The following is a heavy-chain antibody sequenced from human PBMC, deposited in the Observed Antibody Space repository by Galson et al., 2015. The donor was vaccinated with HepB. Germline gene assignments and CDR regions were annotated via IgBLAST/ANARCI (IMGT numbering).Heavy chain of an antibody. CDR2: ISWNSGSI. CDR1: GFTFDDYA. J-gene: IGHJ4*02. Sequence: SLRLSCAASGFTFDDYAMHWVRQAPGKGLEWVSGISWNSGSIGYADSVKGRFTISRDNAKNSLYLQMNGLRAEDTALYYCAKGNDYGVYKPFDYWGQGTLVTVSS. V-gene: IGHV3-9*01. D-gene: IGHD4-17*01. CDR3: AKGNDYGVYKPFDY.